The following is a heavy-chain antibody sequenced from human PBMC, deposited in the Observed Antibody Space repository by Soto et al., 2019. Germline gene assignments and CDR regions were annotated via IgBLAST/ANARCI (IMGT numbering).Heavy chain of an antibody. CDR1: GGSISSYY. D-gene: IGHD3-3*01. Sequence: SESLSLTCTVSGGSISSYYWSWIRQPPGKGLEWIGYIYYSGSTNYNPSLKNRVTLSLDESKNEFSLNMDSVTAADTAIYYCVRSVILSGGSYKGLIRLHYFDTWGPGTLVTVSS. CDR3: VRSVILSGGSYKGLIRLHYFDT. CDR2: IYYSGST. J-gene: IGHJ4*02. V-gene: IGHV4-59*12.